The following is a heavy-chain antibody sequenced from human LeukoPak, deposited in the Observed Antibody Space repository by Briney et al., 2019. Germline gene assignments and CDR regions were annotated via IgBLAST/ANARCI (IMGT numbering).Heavy chain of an antibody. CDR3: GRMVPGLRGGTGFDY. Sequence: GGSLRLSCAASGFTFSSYSMNWVRQAPGKGLEWVSSISSSSYYINYADSVKGRFTISRDNAENSLYLQMNSLRAEDTAVYYCGRMVPGLRGGTGFDYWGQGTLVTVSS. D-gene: IGHD3-10*01. CDR1: GFTFSSYS. CDR2: ISSSSYYI. V-gene: IGHV3-21*01. J-gene: IGHJ4*02.